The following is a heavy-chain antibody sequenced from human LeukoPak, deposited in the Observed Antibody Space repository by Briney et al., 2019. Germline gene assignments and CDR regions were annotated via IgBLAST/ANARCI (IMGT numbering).Heavy chain of an antibody. J-gene: IGHJ6*02. D-gene: IGHD5-18*01. CDR3: ARLRGYSYGLAIYYGMDV. CDR2: INHSGST. CDR1: GYSISSGYY. Sequence: SETLSLTCTVSGYSISSGYYWGWIRQPPGKGLEWIGEINHSGSTNYNPSLKGRVTISVDTSKNQFSLKLSSVTAADTAVYYCARLRGYSYGLAIYYGMDVWGQGTTVTVSS. V-gene: IGHV4-38-2*02.